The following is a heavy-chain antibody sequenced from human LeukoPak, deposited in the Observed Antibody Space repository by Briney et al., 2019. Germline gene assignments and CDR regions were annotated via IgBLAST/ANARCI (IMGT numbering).Heavy chain of an antibody. D-gene: IGHD4-23*01. CDR1: GGSISSYY. CDR2: IYYSGST. Sequence: PPETLSLTCTVSGGSISSYYWSWIRQPPGKGLEWIGYIYYSGSTNYNPSLKSRVTISVDTSKNQFSLKLSSVTAADTAVYYCARGDYGGNTYYFDYWGQGTLVTVSS. J-gene: IGHJ4*02. CDR3: ARGDYGGNTYYFDY. V-gene: IGHV4-59*01.